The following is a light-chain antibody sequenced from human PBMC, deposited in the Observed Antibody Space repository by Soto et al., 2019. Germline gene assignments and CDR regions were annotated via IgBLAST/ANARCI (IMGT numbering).Light chain of an antibody. V-gene: IGKV4-1*01. Sequence: DIVMTQSPDSLAVSLGERATINCNSSQSILYTSNNRNYLAWYQQKPGQPPKLLLNWASARESVVPDRFSGSGSGTDFTLTINSLQTEAVAPYYCQQYYTPPWTFGQGSKVEIK. CDR1: QSILYTSNNRNY. CDR2: WAS. CDR3: QQYYTPPWT. J-gene: IGKJ1*01.